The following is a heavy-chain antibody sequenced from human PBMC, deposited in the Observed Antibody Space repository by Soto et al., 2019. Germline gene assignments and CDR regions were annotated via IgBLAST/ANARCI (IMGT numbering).Heavy chain of an antibody. CDR2: ISGGGRPI. V-gene: IGHV3-48*02. D-gene: IGHD6-19*01. CDR3: ARDLGWAFDS. CDR1: GVTFSTFS. J-gene: IGHJ4*02. Sequence: EVQLVESGGGSVQRGGSLRLSCAASGVTFSTFSMNWVRQAPGRGLEWISYISGGGRPISYADSVKGRFTISRDNAKNTLYLQMDSLTDEDTAVYYCARDLGWAFDSWGQGTLVTVSS.